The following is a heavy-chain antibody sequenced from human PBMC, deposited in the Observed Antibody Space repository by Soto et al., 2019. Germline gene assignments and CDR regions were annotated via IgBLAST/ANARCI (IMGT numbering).Heavy chain of an antibody. CDR3: ARVARVVVCLRDWFDP. Sequence: ASVKVSCKASGYTFTSYDINWVRQATGQGLEWMGWMNPNSGNTGYAQKFQGRVTMTRNTSISTAYMELSSLRSEDTTAYYCARVARVVVCLRDWFDPRGKGTLVTVAS. CDR2: MNPNSGNT. D-gene: IGHD2-2*01. J-gene: IGHJ5*02. CDR1: GYTFTSYD. V-gene: IGHV1-8*01.